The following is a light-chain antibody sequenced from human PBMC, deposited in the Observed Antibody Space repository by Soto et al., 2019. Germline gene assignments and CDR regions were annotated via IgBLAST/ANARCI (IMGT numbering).Light chain of an antibody. CDR1: QSVLYSSNNKNY. CDR2: WAS. Sequence: DIVMTQSPDSLAVSLGERATINCKSSQSVLYSSNNKNYLAWYQQKPGQPPKLLIYWASTRESGVPDRFSGSGSGTDFTLTISSLQDEDVAVYYCPQAYPTPPLTCGGETKVEIK. CDR3: PQAYPTPPLT. J-gene: IGKJ4*01. V-gene: IGKV4-1*01.